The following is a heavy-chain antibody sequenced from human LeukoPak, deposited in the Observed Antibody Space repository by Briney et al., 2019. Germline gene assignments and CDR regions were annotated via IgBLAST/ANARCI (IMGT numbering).Heavy chain of an antibody. J-gene: IGHJ4*02. Sequence: GGSLRLSCAASGFTFSSYSMNWVRQAPGKGLEWVSYISSSSSTIYYADSVKGRFTISRDNAKNSLYLQVNSLRAEDTAVYYCARATHDYAPDYWGQGTLVTVSS. CDR3: ARATHDYAPDY. V-gene: IGHV3-48*04. CDR1: GFTFSSYS. D-gene: IGHD4-17*01. CDR2: ISSSSSTI.